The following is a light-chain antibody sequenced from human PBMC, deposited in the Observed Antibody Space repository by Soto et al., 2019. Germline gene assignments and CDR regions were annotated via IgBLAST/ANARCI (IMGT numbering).Light chain of an antibody. CDR1: SSDIGGYYY. CDR2: QVT. J-gene: IGLJ1*01. V-gene: IGLV2-14*01. CDR3: TSYSSSSTFYV. Sequence: QSALTQPASVSGSPGQSITISCTGTSSDIGGYYYVSWYQHHPGKAPKLIIYQVTNRPSGVSHRFSGSKSGNTASLTISGLQAEDEADYYCTSYSSSSTFYVFGPGTRSPS.